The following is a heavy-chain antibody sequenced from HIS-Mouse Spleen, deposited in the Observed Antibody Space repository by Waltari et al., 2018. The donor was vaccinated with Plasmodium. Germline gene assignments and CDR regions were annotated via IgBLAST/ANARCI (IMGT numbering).Heavy chain of an antibody. CDR3: ASALTKILGGDLYYFDY. Sequence: QVQLQESGPGLVKPSETLSLTCTVSGYSISSGYYWGWIRQPPGKGLEWIGSIYHSGSTYYNPPLKSRVTISVDTSKNQFSLKLSSVTAADTAVYYCASALTKILGGDLYYFDYWGQGTLVTVSS. V-gene: IGHV4-38-2*02. D-gene: IGHD7-27*01. CDR1: GYSISSGYY. CDR2: IYHSGST. J-gene: IGHJ4*02.